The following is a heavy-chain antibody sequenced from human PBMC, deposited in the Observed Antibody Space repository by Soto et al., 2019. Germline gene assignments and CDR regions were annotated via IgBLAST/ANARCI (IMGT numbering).Heavy chain of an antibody. CDR3: ARVGTYYDSSGYYLDY. CDR2: IIPIFGTA. V-gene: IGHV1-69*13. D-gene: IGHD3-22*01. Sequence: SVKVSCKASGGTFSSYAISWVRQAPGQGLEWMGGIIPIFGTANYAQKFQGRVTITADESTSTAYMELSSLRSEDTAVYYCARVGTYYDSSGYYLDYWGQGTLVNVSS. CDR1: GGTFSSYA. J-gene: IGHJ4*02.